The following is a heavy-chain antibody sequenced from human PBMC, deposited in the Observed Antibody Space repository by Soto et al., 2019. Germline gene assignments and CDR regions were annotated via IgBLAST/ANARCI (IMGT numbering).Heavy chain of an antibody. D-gene: IGHD5-18*01. CDR1: GVTVSSNY. CDR2: IYSGGST. CDR3: ARHGYNYGGGYFDY. V-gene: IGHV3-66*04. J-gene: IGHJ4*02. Sequence: EVQLVESGGGLVQPGGSLRLSCAASGVTVSSNYMSWVRQAPGKGLEWVSVIYSGGSTYYADSVKGRFTISRDNSKNTLSLQMNSLRAEDTAVYYCARHGYNYGGGYFDYWGQGTLVTVCS.